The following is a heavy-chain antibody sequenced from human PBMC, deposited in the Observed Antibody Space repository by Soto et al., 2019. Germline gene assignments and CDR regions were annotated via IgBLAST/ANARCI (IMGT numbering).Heavy chain of an antibody. D-gene: IGHD3-9*01. CDR3: ARGLTGSFYYYYGMDV. J-gene: IGHJ6*02. Sequence: SETLSLTCAFSGGSISSYYWSWIRQPPGKGLEWIGYIYYSGSTNYNPSLKSRVTISVDTSKNQFSLKLSSVTAADTAVYYCARGLTGSFYYYYGMDVWGQGTTVTVSS. V-gene: IGHV4-59*01. CDR2: IYYSGST. CDR1: GGSISSYY.